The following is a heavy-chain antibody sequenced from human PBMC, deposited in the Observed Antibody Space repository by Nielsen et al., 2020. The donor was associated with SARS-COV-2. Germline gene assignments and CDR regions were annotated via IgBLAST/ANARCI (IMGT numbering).Heavy chain of an antibody. CDR2: ISWNSGSI. Sequence: SLKISCAASGFTFDDYAMHWVRQAPGKGLEWVSGISWNSGSIGYADSVKGRFTISRDNAKNSLYLQMNSLRAEDTALYYCARASSGSYLYYFDYWGQGTLVTVSS. D-gene: IGHD1-26*01. CDR3: ARASSGSYLYYFDY. J-gene: IGHJ4*02. V-gene: IGHV3-9*01. CDR1: GFTFDDYA.